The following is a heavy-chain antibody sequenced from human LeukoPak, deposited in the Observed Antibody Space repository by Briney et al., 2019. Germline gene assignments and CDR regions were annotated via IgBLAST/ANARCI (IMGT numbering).Heavy chain of an antibody. D-gene: IGHD3-22*01. CDR1: GYSISSGYY. Sequence: SGTLSLTRTVSGYSISSGYYWAWIPQPPGKGLEWIGNFYYRGRTSYIPSLKSRITILVDTSKNQFSLKLSSVTAADTAVYYCARETRNYYDSSGYYRFDYWGQGTLVAVSS. CDR2: FYYRGRT. CDR3: ARETRNYYDSSGYYRFDY. V-gene: IGHV4-38-2*02. J-gene: IGHJ4*02.